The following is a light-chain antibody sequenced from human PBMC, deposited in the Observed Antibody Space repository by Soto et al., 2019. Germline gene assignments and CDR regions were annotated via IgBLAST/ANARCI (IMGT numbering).Light chain of an antibody. CDR1: QSVSSTH. CDR2: RTS. CDR3: QHYGSSPTEVT. Sequence: EIVLTQSAGTLSLSPGERATLSCRASQSVSSTHLAWYQQKFGQAPRLLVYRTSRRATGIPDRFSGSGSGTEFTLTINRLEPEDFAVYYCQHYGSSPTEVTFGQGTKLEI. J-gene: IGKJ2*01. V-gene: IGKV3-20*01.